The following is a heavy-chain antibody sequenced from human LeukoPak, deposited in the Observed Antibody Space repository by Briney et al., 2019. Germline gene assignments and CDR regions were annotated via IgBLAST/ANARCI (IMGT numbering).Heavy chain of an antibody. J-gene: IGHJ5*02. D-gene: IGHD2-2*01. Sequence: ASVKVSCKASGYTFTSYDINWVRQATGQGLEWMGWVNPNSGHTGFAQRFQGRVSMTSNTSISTAHMEVRSLRSEDTAVYYCARHTNIVVVPAANRNDWFDPWGQGTLVTVSS. CDR3: ARHTNIVVVPAANRNDWFDP. CDR1: GYTFTSYD. V-gene: IGHV1-8*01. CDR2: VNPNSGHT.